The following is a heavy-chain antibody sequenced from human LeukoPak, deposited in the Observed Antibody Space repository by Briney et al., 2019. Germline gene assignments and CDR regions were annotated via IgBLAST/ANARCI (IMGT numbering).Heavy chain of an antibody. V-gene: IGHV3-48*03. CDR2: ISSSGTTI. D-gene: IGHD3-22*01. CDR1: GFTFSSYE. CDR3: ARVAYYYDSSGYYHYYFDY. Sequence: GGSLRLSCAASGFTFSSYEMKWVRQAPGKGLEWVSYISSSGTTIYYADSVKGRFTISRDNTKNSLYLQMSSLRAEDTAVYYCARVAYYYDSSGYYHYYFDYWGQGTLVTVPS. J-gene: IGHJ4*02.